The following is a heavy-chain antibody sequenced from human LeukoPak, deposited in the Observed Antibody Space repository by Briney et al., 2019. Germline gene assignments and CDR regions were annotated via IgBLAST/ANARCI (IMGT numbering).Heavy chain of an antibody. V-gene: IGHV3-48*03. J-gene: IGHJ6*03. CDR3: ARGASFFYYYYMDV. CDR1: GFAFSSYE. Sequence: GGSLRLSCAASGFAFSSYEMNWVRQAPGKGLEWVSYISSSGSTIYYADSVKGRFTISRGNAKNSLYLQMNSLRAEDTAVYYCARGASFFYYYYMDVWGKGTTVTISS. CDR2: ISSSGSTI. D-gene: IGHD3-3*01.